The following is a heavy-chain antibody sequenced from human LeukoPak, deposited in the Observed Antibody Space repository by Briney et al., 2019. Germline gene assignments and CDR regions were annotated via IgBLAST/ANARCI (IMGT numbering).Heavy chain of an antibody. CDR1: GGSISSYY. J-gene: IGHJ4*02. Sequence: PSETLSLTCTVSGGSISSYYWTLIRQPPGKRPEYIGYIYSSGTTNYNPSLKSRLTISVDPSKNQFSLKLSSVTAADTAVYYCARDQGFNWGQGTLVTVSS. CDR3: ARDQGFN. V-gene: IGHV4-59*01. CDR2: IYSSGTT.